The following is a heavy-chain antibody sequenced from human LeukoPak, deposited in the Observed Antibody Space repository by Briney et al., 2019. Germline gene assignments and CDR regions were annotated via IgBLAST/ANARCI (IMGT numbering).Heavy chain of an antibody. D-gene: IGHD3-9*01. Sequence: SETLSLTCTVSGGSISSSSYYWGWIRQPPGKGLEWIGSIYYSGSTYYNPSLESRVTISVDTSKNQFSLKLSSVTAADTAVYYCARDPGRYFDWFSFPRFDYWGQGTLVTVSS. CDR3: ARDPGRYFDWFSFPRFDY. V-gene: IGHV4-39*07. J-gene: IGHJ4*02. CDR2: IYYSGST. CDR1: GGSISSSSYY.